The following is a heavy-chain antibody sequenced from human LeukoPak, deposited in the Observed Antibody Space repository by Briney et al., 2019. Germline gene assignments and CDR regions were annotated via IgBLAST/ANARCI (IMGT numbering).Heavy chain of an antibody. D-gene: IGHD4-17*01. CDR1: GFTFRSHT. CDR3: ARGADYGDYVQYFQH. Sequence: GGSLRLSCAASGFTFRSHTMHWVRQAPGKGLEWVAAIAYDGSNKYYADSVKGRITISRDNSENTLYLQMNSLRAEDTAVYYCARGADYGDYVQYFQHWGQGTLVTVSS. V-gene: IGHV3-30-3*01. CDR2: IAYDGSNK. J-gene: IGHJ1*01.